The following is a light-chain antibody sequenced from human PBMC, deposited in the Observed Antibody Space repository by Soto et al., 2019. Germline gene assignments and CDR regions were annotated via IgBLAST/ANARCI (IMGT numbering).Light chain of an antibody. CDR3: QVWDSSSDLVV. CDR1: NIGSKS. J-gene: IGLJ2*01. Sequence: SYELTQPPSVSVAPGKTARITCGGKNIGSKSVHWYQQKPGQAPVLVIYYDSDRPSGIPERFSGSNSGNTATLTISRVEAGDEADDYCQVWDSSSDLVVFGGGTKLTVL. V-gene: IGLV3-21*04. CDR2: YDS.